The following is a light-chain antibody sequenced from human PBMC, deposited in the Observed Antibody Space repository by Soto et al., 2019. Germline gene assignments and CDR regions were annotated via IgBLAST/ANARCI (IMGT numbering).Light chain of an antibody. Sequence: QSVLTQPPSVSGAPGQRVTISCTGSSSNIGAGYDVHWYQQLPGTAPKLLIYGNNNRPSGVPDRFSGSKSGTSASLAITGLLADDEADYYCQSYDSSLSGPMFGGGTKVTVL. V-gene: IGLV1-40*01. CDR3: QSYDSSLSGPM. CDR1: SSNIGAGYD. J-gene: IGLJ3*02. CDR2: GNN.